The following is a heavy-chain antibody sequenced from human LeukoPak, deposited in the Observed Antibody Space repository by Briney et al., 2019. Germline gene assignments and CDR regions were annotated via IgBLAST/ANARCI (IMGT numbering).Heavy chain of an antibody. CDR1: SGSISSSSYY. J-gene: IGHJ2*01. Sequence: SETLSLTCTVSSGSISSSSYYWGWIRQPPGKGLEWIGSIYYSGKIYYNPSLKSRVTISVDTSKKQFSLKLSSVTAADTAVYYCARHVIFPDVDTSIISTWYFDLWGRGTLVTVSS. CDR3: ARHVIFPDVDTSIISTWYFDL. V-gene: IGHV4-39*01. D-gene: IGHD5-18*01. CDR2: IYYSGKI.